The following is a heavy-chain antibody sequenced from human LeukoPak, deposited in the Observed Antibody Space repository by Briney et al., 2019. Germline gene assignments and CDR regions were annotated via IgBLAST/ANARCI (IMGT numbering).Heavy chain of an antibody. J-gene: IGHJ4*02. V-gene: IGHV3-23*01. CDR2: ISVSGNT. Sequence: GGSLRLSCAASGFTLSSYAMGWVRQGPGKGLEWVSAISVSGNTYHADSVKGRFTISRDSSKNTLYLQMNSLRAGDAAVYYCARGVRIAVAGYIDCWGQGTLVTVSS. CDR1: GFTLSSYA. D-gene: IGHD6-19*01. CDR3: ARGVRIAVAGYIDC.